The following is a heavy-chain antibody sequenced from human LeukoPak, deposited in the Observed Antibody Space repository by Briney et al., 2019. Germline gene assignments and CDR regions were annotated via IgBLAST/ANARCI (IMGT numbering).Heavy chain of an antibody. Sequence: GGSLRLSCAASGFTFSLYPMHWVRQAPGKGLEWVAVISNGGSDKYYAESVKGRFTISRDNSKSTLYLQMNSLSAEDTAVYYCARDVGDCSSSSCYIPADWWGQGTLVTLSS. CDR2: ISNGGSDK. J-gene: IGHJ4*02. V-gene: IGHV3-30*01. CDR3: ARDVGDCSSSSCYIPADW. CDR1: GFTFSLYP. D-gene: IGHD2-2*02.